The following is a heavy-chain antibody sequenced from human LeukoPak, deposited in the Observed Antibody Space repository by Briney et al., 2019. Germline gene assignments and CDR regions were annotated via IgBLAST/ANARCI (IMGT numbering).Heavy chain of an antibody. D-gene: IGHD3-10*01. CDR1: GYSISSGYY. CDR2: INHSGST. CDR3: ARRPAIRGIDY. V-gene: IGHV4-38-2*02. J-gene: IGHJ4*02. Sequence: PSETLSLTCTVSGYSISSGYYWGWIRQPPGKGLEWIGEINHSGSTNYNPSLKSRVTISVDTSKNQFTLKLSSVTAADTAVYYCARRPAIRGIDYWGQGTLVTVSS.